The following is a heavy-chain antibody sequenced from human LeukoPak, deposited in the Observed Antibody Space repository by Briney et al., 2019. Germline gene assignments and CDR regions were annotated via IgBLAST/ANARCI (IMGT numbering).Heavy chain of an antibody. CDR3: ARGNVLLWFGEF. CDR2: IKEDGSEK. Sequence: PGGSLRLSCAASGFIFITYWMNWVRQAPGKGLEWVANIKEDGSEKYFVDSVKGRFTISRDNAKNSLYLQMNSLRAEDTAVYYCARGNVLLWFGEFWGQGTLVTVSS. V-gene: IGHV3-7*01. D-gene: IGHD3-10*01. J-gene: IGHJ4*02. CDR1: GFIFITYW.